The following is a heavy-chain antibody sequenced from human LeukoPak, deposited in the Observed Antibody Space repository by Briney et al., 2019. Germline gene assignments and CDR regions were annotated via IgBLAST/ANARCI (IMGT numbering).Heavy chain of an antibody. CDR1: GFTFSSYS. CDR2: ISSSSSYI. D-gene: IGHD6-13*01. J-gene: IGHJ6*03. CDR3: ARVRAVIAAAPWSMDV. V-gene: IGHV3-21*01. Sequence: GGSLRLSCAASGFTFSSYSMNWGRQAPGKGLEWVSSISSSSSYIYYADSVKGRFTISRDNAKNSLYLQMNSLRAEDTAVYYCARVRAVIAAAPWSMDVWGKGTTVTISS.